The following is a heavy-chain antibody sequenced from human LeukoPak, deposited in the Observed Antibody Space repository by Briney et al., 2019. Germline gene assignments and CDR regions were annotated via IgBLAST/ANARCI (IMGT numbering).Heavy chain of an antibody. J-gene: IGHJ2*01. CDR2: IYYSGST. Sequence: PSETLSLTCTVSGGPISSYYWSWIRQPPGKGLEWIGYIYYSGSTNYNPSLKSRATISVDTSKNQFSLKLSSVTAADTAVYYCAREYDSSGYQYWYFDLWGRGTLVTVSS. CDR1: GGPISSYY. D-gene: IGHD3-22*01. CDR3: AREYDSSGYQYWYFDL. V-gene: IGHV4-59*01.